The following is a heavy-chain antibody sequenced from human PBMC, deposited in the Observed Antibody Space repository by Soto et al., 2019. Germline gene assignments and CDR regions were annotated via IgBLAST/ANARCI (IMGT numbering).Heavy chain of an antibody. CDR1: GFTFSSYW. CDR3: ARVAVAAADAFDI. Sequence: GGSLRLSCAASGFTFSSYWMSWVRQAPGKGLEWVANIKQDGSEKYYVDSVKGRFTISRDNAKNSLYLQMNSLRAEDTAVYYCARVAVAAADAFDIWGQGTMVTVSS. D-gene: IGHD6-19*01. CDR2: IKQDGSEK. J-gene: IGHJ3*02. V-gene: IGHV3-7*01.